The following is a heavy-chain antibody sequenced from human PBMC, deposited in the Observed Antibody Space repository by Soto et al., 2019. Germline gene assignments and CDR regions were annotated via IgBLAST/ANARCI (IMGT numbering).Heavy chain of an antibody. CDR3: ERIEADLAWFDT. D-gene: IGHD6-25*01. CDR2: SFSNDDK. CDR1: GFSLSNARMG. Sequence: QVTLKESGPVLVKPTETLTLTCTVSGFSLSNARMGVSWIRQPPGKALEWLAHSFSNDDKSYSTSLKSRLTISKDTSKSQVVLTMTNMDPVDTDTYSCERIEADLAWFDTWGQGTLVTVSS. V-gene: IGHV2-26*01. J-gene: IGHJ5*02.